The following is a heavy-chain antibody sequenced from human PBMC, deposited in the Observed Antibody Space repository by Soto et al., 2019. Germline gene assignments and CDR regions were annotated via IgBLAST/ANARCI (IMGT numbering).Heavy chain of an antibody. CDR1: GYTFSNYG. Sequence: ASVKVYCKTSGYTFSNYGITWVRQAPGQPLEWLGWISLYSDGTNYAQKFQGRVSMTTDTSTTTAYMELRSLRSDDTAVYYCARVVPGAEAWFGPWGHGTLVTVSS. D-gene: IGHD2-2*01. V-gene: IGHV1-18*01. CDR3: ARVVPGAEAWFGP. CDR2: ISLYSDGT. J-gene: IGHJ5*02.